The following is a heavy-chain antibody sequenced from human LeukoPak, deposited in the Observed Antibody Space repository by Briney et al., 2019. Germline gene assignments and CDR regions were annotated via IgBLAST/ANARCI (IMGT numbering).Heavy chain of an antibody. CDR3: AKRPSDYGDYVSYFDY. CDR1: GFSFNAYG. J-gene: IGHJ4*02. D-gene: IGHD4-17*01. V-gene: IGHV3-30*18. Sequence: GGSLRLSCAASGFSFNAYGMHWVRQAPGKGLEWVGVISDDGRRKDYADSVKGRFTISRDNSKDTLYLQMNSLRAEDTAVYYCAKRPSDYGDYVSYFDYWGQGTLVTVSS. CDR2: ISDDGRRK.